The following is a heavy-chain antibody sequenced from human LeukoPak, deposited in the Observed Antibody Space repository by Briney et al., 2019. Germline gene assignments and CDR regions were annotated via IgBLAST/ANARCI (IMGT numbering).Heavy chain of an antibody. CDR1: GYTFTGYY. V-gene: IGHV1-18*04. CDR3: ARDRIPVRPGWFDH. CDR2: ISVYNGDT. D-gene: IGHD2-21*01. Sequence: ASVKVSCKASGYTFTGYYMHWVRQAPGQGLEWMGWISVYNGDTNYAQKFQGRVTMTTDTSTSTVYMEVRSLTSDDTAMYYCARDRIPVRPGWFDHWGQGTLVSVSS. J-gene: IGHJ5*02.